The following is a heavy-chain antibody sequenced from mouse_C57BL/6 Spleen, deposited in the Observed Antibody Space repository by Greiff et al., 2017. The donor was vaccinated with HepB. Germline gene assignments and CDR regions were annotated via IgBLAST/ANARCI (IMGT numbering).Heavy chain of an antibody. J-gene: IGHJ4*01. CDR1: GFNIQDYY. Sequence: VQLQQSGAELVKPGASVKLSCTASGFNIQDYYMHWVKQRTEQGLEWIGRIDPEDGETTYAPKFQGKATITADPSSKTAYLQLISLTSEDTAVYYYARYYYGNYYAMDYWGQGTSVTVSS. CDR3: ARYYYGNYYAMDY. D-gene: IGHD1-1*01. CDR2: IDPEDGET. V-gene: IGHV14-2*01.